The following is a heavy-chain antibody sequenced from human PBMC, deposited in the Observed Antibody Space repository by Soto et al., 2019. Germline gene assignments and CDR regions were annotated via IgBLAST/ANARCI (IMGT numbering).Heavy chain of an antibody. CDR3: TTDYTKDILTGWTYFDY. D-gene: IGHD3-9*01. CDR2: IKSKTDGGTT. CDR1: GFTFSNAW. J-gene: IGHJ4*02. Sequence: GGSLRLSCAASGFTFSNAWMSWVRQAPGKGLEWVGRIKSKTDGGTTDYAAPVKGRFTISRDDSKNTLYLQMNSLKTEDTAVYYCTTDYTKDILTGWTYFDYWGQGTLVTVSS. V-gene: IGHV3-15*01.